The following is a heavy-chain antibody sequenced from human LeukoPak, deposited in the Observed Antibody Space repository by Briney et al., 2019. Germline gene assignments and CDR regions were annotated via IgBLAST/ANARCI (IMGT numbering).Heavy chain of an antibody. J-gene: IGHJ4*02. CDR3: ARDRLTIGGIDY. V-gene: IGHV4-39*07. CDR2: IYYSGST. Sequence: SETLSLTCAVSGGSISSNSYYWGWIRQPPGKGLEWIGSIYYSGSTYYNPSLKSRVTISVDTSKNQFSLKLSSVTAADTAVYYCARDRLTIGGIDYWGQGTLVTVSS. CDR1: GGSISSNSYY. D-gene: IGHD3-10*01.